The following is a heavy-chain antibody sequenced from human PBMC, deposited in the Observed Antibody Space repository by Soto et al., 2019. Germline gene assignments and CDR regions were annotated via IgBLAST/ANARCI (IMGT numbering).Heavy chain of an antibody. V-gene: IGHV3-15*01. CDR1: GFTFRYAW. D-gene: IGHD2-21*02. CDR3: ARDQGDG. J-gene: IGHJ4*02. CDR2: IRSETDGGTA. Sequence: GSLRLSCAVSGFTFRYAWMSWVRQAPGKGLEWVGRIRSETDGGTADNAAPVKGRFSISRDDSKKMLYLQMNSLRVEDTAVYYCARDQGDGWGQGTLVTVSS.